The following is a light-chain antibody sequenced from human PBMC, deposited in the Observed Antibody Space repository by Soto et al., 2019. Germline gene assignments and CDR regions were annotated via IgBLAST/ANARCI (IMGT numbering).Light chain of an antibody. Sequence: QSVLTQPASVSGSPGQSITISCGGTSSDVGAYIYVSWYQQFPGKAPKLIIYEVNNRPSGVSDRFSGSKSDTTAYLTISGLQAEDEADYYYSSYSDSDTKVFGTGTKVTVL. CDR2: EVN. CDR1: SSDVGAYIY. J-gene: IGLJ1*01. CDR3: SSYSDSDTKV. V-gene: IGLV2-14*03.